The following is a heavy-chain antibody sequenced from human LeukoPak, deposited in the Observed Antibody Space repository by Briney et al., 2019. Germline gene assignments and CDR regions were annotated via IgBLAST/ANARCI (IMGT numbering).Heavy chain of an antibody. V-gene: IGHV3-7*01. D-gene: IGHD1-26*01. Sequence: GGSLRLSCAASGFTFSSYSMNWVRQAPGKGLEWVANIKQDGSEKYYVDSVKGRFTISRDNAKNSLYLQMNSLRAEDTAVYYCARGGAATGRFEYWGQGTLVTVSS. J-gene: IGHJ4*02. CDR3: ARGGAATGRFEY. CDR2: IKQDGSEK. CDR1: GFTFSSYS.